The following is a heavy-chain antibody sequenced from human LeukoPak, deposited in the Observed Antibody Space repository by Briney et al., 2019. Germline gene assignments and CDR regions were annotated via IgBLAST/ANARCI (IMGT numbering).Heavy chain of an antibody. J-gene: IGHJ6*02. D-gene: IGHD1-26*01. Sequence: SETLSLTCAVYGGSFSGYYWSWIRQPPGKGLEWIGEINHSGSTNYNPSLKSRVTISVDTSKNQSSLKLSSVTAADTAVYYCARGLRTVSGATTYYYYGMDVWGQGTTVTVSS. CDR3: ARGLRTVSGATTYYYYGMDV. V-gene: IGHV4-34*01. CDR1: GGSFSGYY. CDR2: INHSGST.